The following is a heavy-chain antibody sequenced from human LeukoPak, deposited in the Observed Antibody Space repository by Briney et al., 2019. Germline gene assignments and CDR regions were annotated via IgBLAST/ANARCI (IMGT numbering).Heavy chain of an antibody. D-gene: IGHD4-23*01. CDR1: GYTFTGYY. CDR2: INPNSGGT. CDR3: ARDLGFRDYGGDDAFDI. V-gene: IGHV1-2*02. Sequence: ASVKVSCKASGYTFTGYYMHWVRQAPGQGLEWMGWINPNSGGTNYAQKFQGRVTMTRDTSISTAYMELSRLRSDDTAVYYCARDLGFRDYGGDDAFDIWGQGTMVTVSS. J-gene: IGHJ3*02.